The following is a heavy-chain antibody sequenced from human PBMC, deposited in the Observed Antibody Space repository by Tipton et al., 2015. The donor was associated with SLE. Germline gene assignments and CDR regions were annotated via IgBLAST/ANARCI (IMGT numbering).Heavy chain of an antibody. J-gene: IGHJ4*02. D-gene: IGHD6-13*01. V-gene: IGHV4-59*01. CDR3: ARGASAAGTYF. CDR1: GGSIIPFY. Sequence: TLSLTCTVSGGSIIPFYWHWIRQSPGKGLEWIGYIFYTGSTNYNPSLKRRVTMLVDTSKNQVSLRLTYVTAADTAIYYCARGASAAGTYFWGQGTLVTVSS. CDR2: IFYTGST.